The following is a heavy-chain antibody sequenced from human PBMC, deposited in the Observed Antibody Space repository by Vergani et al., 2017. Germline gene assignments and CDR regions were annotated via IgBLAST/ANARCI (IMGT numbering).Heavy chain of an antibody. CDR1: GFTFSSYG. CDR2: ISYDGSNK. Sequence: QVQLVESGGGVVQPGRSLRLSCAASGFTFSSYGMHWVRQAPGKGLEWVAVISYDGSNKYYADSVKGRFTISRDNSKNTLYLQMNSLRAEDTAVYYCANVFTTHGYWGQGTLVTVSS. D-gene: IGHD3-3*01. CDR3: ANVFTTHGY. V-gene: IGHV3-30*18. J-gene: IGHJ4*02.